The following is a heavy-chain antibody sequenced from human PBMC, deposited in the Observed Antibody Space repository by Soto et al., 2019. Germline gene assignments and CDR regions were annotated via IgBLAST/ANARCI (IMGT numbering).Heavy chain of an antibody. Sequence: SLRRSGVACACTFRSYYMSWAREFPGRELEWLAKIKQDGFEKSEVDWVRGRFTLSRDNAKNSLYLEMDSLPPEATAVYFCGRLSRGAPGGTFWGQGTLVTVSS. V-gene: IGHV3-7*03. CDR3: GRLSRGAPGGTF. D-gene: IGHD6-13*01. CDR1: ACTFRSYY. CDR2: IKQDGFEK. J-gene: IGHJ4*02.